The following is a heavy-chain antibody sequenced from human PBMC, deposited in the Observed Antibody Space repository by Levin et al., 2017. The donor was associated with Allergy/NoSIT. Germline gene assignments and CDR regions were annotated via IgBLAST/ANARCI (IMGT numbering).Heavy chain of an antibody. CDR2: IHYTGST. CDR1: GGSISTYY. CDR3: VREYSSFDY. Sequence: SQTLSLTCTVSGGSISTYYWSWIRQPPGKGLEWVGYIHYTGSTSYNPSLESRVTVSVDTSKNQFSLKLSSVTAADTAVYYCVREYSSFDYWGQGTLVTVSS. J-gene: IGHJ4*02. D-gene: IGHD6-13*01. V-gene: IGHV4-59*01.